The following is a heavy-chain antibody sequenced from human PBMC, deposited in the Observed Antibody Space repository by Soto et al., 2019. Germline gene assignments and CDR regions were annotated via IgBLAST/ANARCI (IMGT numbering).Heavy chain of an antibody. Sequence: QVQLVQTGAEVKKPGASVKVSCKASGYTFTSYGINWVRQAPGQGLEWMGWISAYNGDTNYAQNLQGRVTMTTDTYTSPAYMELRSLRSDDTAVYYCARWGTRGDYYYGMDVWGQGTTVTVSS. D-gene: IGHD1-7*01. CDR2: ISAYNGDT. J-gene: IGHJ6*02. CDR1: GYTFTSYG. CDR3: ARWGTRGDYYYGMDV. V-gene: IGHV1-18*01.